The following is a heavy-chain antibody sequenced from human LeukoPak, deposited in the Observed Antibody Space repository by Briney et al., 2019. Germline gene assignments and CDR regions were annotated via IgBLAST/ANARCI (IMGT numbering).Heavy chain of an antibody. V-gene: IGHV1-2*02. CDR3: ARVKTYQEHYCDSSGYCYYFDY. J-gene: IGHJ4*02. D-gene: IGHD3-22*01. CDR1: GYTFTGYY. CDR2: INPNSGGT. Sequence: ASVKVSCKASGYTFTGYYMHWVRQAPGQGLEWMGCINPNSGGTNYAQEFQGRVTMTRDTSISTAYMELSRLRSDDTAVYFCARVKTYQEHYCDSSGYCYYFDYWGQGTLVTVSS.